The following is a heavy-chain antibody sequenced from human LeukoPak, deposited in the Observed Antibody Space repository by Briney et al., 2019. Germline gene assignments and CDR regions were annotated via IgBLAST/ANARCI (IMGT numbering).Heavy chain of an antibody. CDR2: INPSGGST. J-gene: IGHJ4*02. CDR1: GYTFTSYY. Sequence: GASVKVSCKASGYTFTSYYMHWVRQTPGQGLEWMGIINPSGGSTSYAQKFQGRVTMTRDTSTSTVYMELSSLRSEDTAVYYCAREFSPSMATIPRLDYWGQGTLVTVSS. D-gene: IGHD5-24*01. CDR3: AREFSPSMATIPRLDY. V-gene: IGHV1-46*01.